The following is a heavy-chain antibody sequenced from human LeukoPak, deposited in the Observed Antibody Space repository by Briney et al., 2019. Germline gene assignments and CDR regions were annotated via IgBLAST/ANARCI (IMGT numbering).Heavy chain of an antibody. V-gene: IGHV4-39*01. CDR3: ARPYNYDFWSGSQRAWFDP. D-gene: IGHD3-3*01. CDR2: VHYAGST. J-gene: IGHJ5*02. Sequence: PSETLSLTCTVSGGSISSNTYYWGWIRQPPGKGLEWIGGVHYAGSTYYNESLKSRVTISVDTSKNQFSLKLRFVTAADTAVYYCARPYNYDFWSGSQRAWFDPWGQGTLVTVSS. CDR1: GGSISSNTYY.